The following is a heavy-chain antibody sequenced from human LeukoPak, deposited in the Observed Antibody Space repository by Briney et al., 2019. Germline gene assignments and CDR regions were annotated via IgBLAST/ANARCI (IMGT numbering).Heavy chain of an antibody. Sequence: QTGWSLRLSCAASGFTFDDYAMHWVRQAPGKGLEWVSGISWNSGSIGYADSVKGRFTISRDNAKNSLYLQMNSLRAEDTALYYCAKAGTYSSWYEASFDYWGQGTLVTVSS. CDR3: AKAGTYSSWYEASFDY. D-gene: IGHD6-13*01. V-gene: IGHV3-9*01. CDR1: GFTFDDYA. CDR2: ISWNSGSI. J-gene: IGHJ4*02.